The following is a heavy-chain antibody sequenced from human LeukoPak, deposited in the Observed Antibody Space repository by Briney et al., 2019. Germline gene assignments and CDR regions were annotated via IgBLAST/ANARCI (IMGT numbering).Heavy chain of an antibody. CDR3: ARYGDYSYYYGMDV. D-gene: IGHD4-17*01. CDR2: IYTSGST. CDR1: GGSISSYY. J-gene: IGHJ6*02. Sequence: SETLSLTCTVSGGSISSYYWSWIRQPAGKRLEWIGRIYTSGSTDYNPSLKSRVTMSVDTSKNQFSLKLSSVTAADTAVYYCARYGDYSYYYGMDVWGQGTTVTVSS. V-gene: IGHV4-4*07.